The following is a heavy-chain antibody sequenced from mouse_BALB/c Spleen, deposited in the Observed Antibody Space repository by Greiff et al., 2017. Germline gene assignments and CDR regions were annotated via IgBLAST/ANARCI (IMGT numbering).Heavy chain of an antibody. D-gene: IGHD1-1*01. J-gene: IGHJ4*01. CDR2: ISYSGST. CDR3: ATNYGSSYYYAMDY. CDR1: GYSITSDYA. Sequence: EVQLQESGPGLVKPSQSLSLTCTVTGYSITSDYAWNWIRQFPGNQLEWMGYISYSGSTSYNPSLKSRISITRDTSKNQFFLQLNSVTTEDTATYYCATNYGSSYYYAMDYWGQGTSVTVSS. V-gene: IGHV3-2*02.